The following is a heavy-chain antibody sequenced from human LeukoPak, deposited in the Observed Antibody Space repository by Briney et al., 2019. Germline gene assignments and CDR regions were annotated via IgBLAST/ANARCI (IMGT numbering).Heavy chain of an antibody. CDR1: GFTFSSYA. Sequence: GGSLRLSCAASGFTFSSYAMSWVRQAPGKGLEWVTAISGSGGSTYYADSVKGRFTISRDNSKNTLYLQMNSLRAEDTAVYYCAKAAYYGSGSLYYYYGMDVWGQGTTVTVSS. CDR3: AKAAYYGSGSLYYYYGMDV. V-gene: IGHV3-23*01. CDR2: ISGSGGST. D-gene: IGHD3-10*01. J-gene: IGHJ6*02.